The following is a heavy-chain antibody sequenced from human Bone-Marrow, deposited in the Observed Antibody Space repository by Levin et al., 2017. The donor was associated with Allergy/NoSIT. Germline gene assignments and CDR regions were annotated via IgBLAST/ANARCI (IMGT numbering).Heavy chain of an antibody. V-gene: IGHV4-59*01. Sequence: SQTLSLTCTVSDASFSDYYWGWLRQPPGKGLEWIGSVFHSGNTNSNPSLKSRVTISVDTSKRQVSLRLTSVTPADTAVYYCARDLGIMEGFFDLWGRGTLVTVSS. J-gene: IGHJ2*01. CDR3: ARDLGIMEGFFDL. CDR2: VFHSGNT. D-gene: IGHD7-27*01. CDR1: DASFSDYY.